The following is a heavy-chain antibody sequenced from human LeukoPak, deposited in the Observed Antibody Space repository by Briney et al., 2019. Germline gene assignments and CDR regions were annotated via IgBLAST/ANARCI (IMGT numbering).Heavy chain of an antibody. Sequence: SETLSLTCAVYDGSFSGYYWSWIRQPPGKGLEWIGEINHSGSTNYNPSLKSRVTISVDTSKNQFSLKLSSVTAADTAVYYCASSPMDDGGGYYFDYWGQGTLVTVSS. D-gene: IGHD4/OR15-4a*01. CDR3: ASSPMDDGGGYYFDY. V-gene: IGHV4-34*01. J-gene: IGHJ4*02. CDR2: INHSGST. CDR1: DGSFSGYY.